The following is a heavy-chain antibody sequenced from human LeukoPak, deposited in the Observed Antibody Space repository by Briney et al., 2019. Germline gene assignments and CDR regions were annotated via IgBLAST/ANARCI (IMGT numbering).Heavy chain of an antibody. J-gene: IGHJ3*02. D-gene: IGHD1-1*01. Sequence: SETLSLTCIVSGDSISPYYWNWIRQPPGKGLEWIGYIYYSGSTNYNPSLKSRVTISVDTSKNQFSLKLSSVTAADTAVYYCVRPRTPLENDAFDIWGQGTMVTVSS. CDR1: GDSISPYY. CDR2: IYYSGST. V-gene: IGHV4-59*08. CDR3: VRPRTPLENDAFDI.